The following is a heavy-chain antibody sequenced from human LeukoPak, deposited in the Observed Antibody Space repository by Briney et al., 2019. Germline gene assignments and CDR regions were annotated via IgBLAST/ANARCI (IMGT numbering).Heavy chain of an antibody. CDR2: TYYRSTWYN. D-gene: IGHD2-2*01. CDR1: GDSVSSNSVT. J-gene: IGHJ5*02. V-gene: IGHV6-1*01. CDR3: ARRLTQYDCFDP. Sequence: SQTLSLTCAISGDSVSSNSVTWNWIRQSPSRVLEWLGRTYYRSTWYNDYAVSVRGRITVNPDTSKNQFSLHLNSVTAEDTAGYYCARRLTQYDCFDPWGQGILVTVSS.